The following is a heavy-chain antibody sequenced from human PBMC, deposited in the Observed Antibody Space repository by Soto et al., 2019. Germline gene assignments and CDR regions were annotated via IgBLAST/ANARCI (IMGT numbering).Heavy chain of an antibody. D-gene: IGHD3-22*01. CDR2: IYWNDDK. J-gene: IGHJ4*02. V-gene: IGHV2-5*01. CDR1: GFSLSTSGVG. Sequence: SGPTLVNPTQTLTLTCTFSGFSLSTSGVGVGWIRQPPGKALEWLALIYWNDDKRYSPSLKSRLTITKDTSKNQVVLTMTNMDPVDTATYSRGGLTTYASSGSTDYWGQGTLVTVSS. CDR3: GGLTTYASSGSTDY.